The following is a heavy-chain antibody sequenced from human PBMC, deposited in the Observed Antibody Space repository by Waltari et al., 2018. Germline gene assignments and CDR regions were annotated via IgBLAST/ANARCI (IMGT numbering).Heavy chain of an antibody. CDR3: AREGGDLDAFDI. CDR1: GGSISSGGYY. D-gene: IGHD2-21*01. CDR2: IYYIGST. J-gene: IGHJ3*02. Sequence: QVQLQESGPELVKPSQTLSLTCTVSGGSISSGGYYWSWIRQHPGKGLEWIGYIYYIGSTYYNPYLKSRVTISVDTSKNQFSLKLSSVTAADTAVDYCAREGGDLDAFDIWGQGTMVTVSS. V-gene: IGHV4-31*03.